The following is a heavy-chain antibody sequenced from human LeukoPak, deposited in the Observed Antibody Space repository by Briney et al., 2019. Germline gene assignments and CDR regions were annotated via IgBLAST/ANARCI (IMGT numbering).Heavy chain of an antibody. Sequence: PGGSLRLSCAASGFTFSSYSMNWVRQAPGKGLEWVSYISSSSSTIYYADSVKGGFTISRDKAKNSLYLQMNSLRAEDTAVYYCARGLDYWGQGTLVTVSS. CDR1: GFTFSSYS. CDR3: ARGLDY. J-gene: IGHJ4*02. CDR2: ISSSSSTI. V-gene: IGHV3-48*01.